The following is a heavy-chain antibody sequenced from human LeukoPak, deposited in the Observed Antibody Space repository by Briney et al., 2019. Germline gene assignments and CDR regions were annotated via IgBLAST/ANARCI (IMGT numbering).Heavy chain of an antibody. CDR1: GFSLSTSGMC. CDR3: ARIPYDFWSGYRAFDY. J-gene: IGHJ4*02. D-gene: IGHD3-3*01. V-gene: IGHV2-70*01. CDR2: IDWDDDK. Sequence: RESGPALVKPTQTLTLTCTFSGFSLSTSGMCVSWIRQPPGKALEWLALIDWDDDKYYSTSLKTRLTISKGTSKNQVVLTMTNMDPVDTATYYCARIPYDFWSGYRAFDYWGQGTLVTVSS.